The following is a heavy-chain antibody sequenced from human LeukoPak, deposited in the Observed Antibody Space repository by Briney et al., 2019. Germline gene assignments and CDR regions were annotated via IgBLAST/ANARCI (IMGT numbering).Heavy chain of an antibody. V-gene: IGHV3-74*01. Sequence: GGSLRLSCAASGFTFSSYWMHWVRQAPGKGLVWVSRINSDGSSTSYADSVKGRFTISRDNAKNTLYLQMNSLRAEDTAVYYCARRARDSSGYSFDYWGQGTLVTVSS. CDR2: INSDGSST. D-gene: IGHD3-22*01. J-gene: IGHJ4*02. CDR3: ARRARDSSGYSFDY. CDR1: GFTFSSYW.